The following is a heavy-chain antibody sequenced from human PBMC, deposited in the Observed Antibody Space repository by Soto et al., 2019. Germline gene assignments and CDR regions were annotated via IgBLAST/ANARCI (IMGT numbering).Heavy chain of an antibody. CDR2: VIPIFGTP. CDR1: GGTFSTYT. V-gene: IGHV1-69*06. D-gene: IGHD2-15*01. CDR3: AXGLECRGYCLDKPTWFAP. J-gene: IGHJ5*02. Sequence: SVKVSCKASGGTFSTYTFSWVRQAPGQGLEWMGRVIPIFGTPYYAQKFQGRVTITADKSTSTVYMELSSLRSDDTAVYFCAXGLECRGYCLDKPTWFAPWGQGTLVTVPQ.